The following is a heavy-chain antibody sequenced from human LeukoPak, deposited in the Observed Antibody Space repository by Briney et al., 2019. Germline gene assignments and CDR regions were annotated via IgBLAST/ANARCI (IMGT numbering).Heavy chain of an antibody. CDR3: ARVSNYDYVWGSYRRGGFDY. D-gene: IGHD3-16*02. Sequence: SETLSLTCAVSGGSISSSNWWSWVRQPPGKGLEWIGEIYHSGSTNYNPSLKSRVTISVDKSKNQFSLKLSSVTAADTAVYYCARVSNYDYVWGSYRRGGFDYWGQGTLVTVSS. CDR2: IYHSGST. V-gene: IGHV4-4*02. CDR1: GGSISSSNW. J-gene: IGHJ4*02.